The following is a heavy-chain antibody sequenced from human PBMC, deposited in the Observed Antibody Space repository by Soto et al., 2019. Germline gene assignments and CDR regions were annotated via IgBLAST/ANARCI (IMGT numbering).Heavy chain of an antibody. CDR3: ARRTTYNDY. D-gene: IGHD4-17*01. J-gene: IGHJ4*02. V-gene: IGHV5-10-1*01. CDR2: IDPGDSDT. CDR1: GYRFTSYW. Sequence: GESLKISCQGSGYRFTSYWIGWVRQMPGKGLEWMGRIDPGDSDTSYSPSFQGHVTISADKSISTAYLQWSSLKASDTAMYYCARRTTYNDYWGQGTLVTVS.